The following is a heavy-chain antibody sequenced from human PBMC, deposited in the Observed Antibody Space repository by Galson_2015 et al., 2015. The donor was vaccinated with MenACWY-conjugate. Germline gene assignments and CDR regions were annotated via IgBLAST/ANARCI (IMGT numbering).Heavy chain of an antibody. D-gene: IGHD3-3*01. CDR1: GFTFSNYW. J-gene: IGHJ6*03. CDR3: ARGIQLRFLEPPYYLDV. CDR2: INRDGTST. Sequence: SLRLSCAASGFTFSNYWMHWIRQTPGKGLVWVSRINRDGTSTTYADSVKGRFTISRDNAKNVLFLQMTSLTVEDTAVYYCARGIQLRFLEPPYYLDVWGRGTTVIVSS. V-gene: IGHV3-74*01.